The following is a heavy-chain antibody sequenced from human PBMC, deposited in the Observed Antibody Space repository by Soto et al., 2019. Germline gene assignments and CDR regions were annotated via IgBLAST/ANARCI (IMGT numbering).Heavy chain of an antibody. J-gene: IGHJ4*02. D-gene: IGHD6-13*01. Sequence: QVQLVESGGAVVQPGRSLRLSCAASGFTFNSYGMHWVRRAPGKGLEWVAVISYDGSNKYYADSVKGRFTISRDNSKNTLYLQMNSLRPEDTAVYFCAKAPGVAAAGPPFDYWGQGTLVTASS. CDR1: GFTFNSYG. CDR3: AKAPGVAAAGPPFDY. CDR2: ISYDGSNK. V-gene: IGHV3-30*18.